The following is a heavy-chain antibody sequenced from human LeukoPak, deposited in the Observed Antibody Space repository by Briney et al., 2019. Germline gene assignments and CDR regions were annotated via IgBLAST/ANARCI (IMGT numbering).Heavy chain of an antibody. D-gene: IGHD3-3*01. CDR3: AKDQEYYDFWSGFIYYYYYYGMDV. Sequence: TGGSLRVSCAASGFTFSSYGMHWVRQAPGKGLEWVAVISYDGSNKYYADSVKGRFTISRDNSKNTLYLQMNSLRAEDTAVYYCAKDQEYYDFWSGFIYYYYYYGMDVWGQGTTVTVSS. V-gene: IGHV3-30*18. J-gene: IGHJ6*02. CDR1: GFTFSSYG. CDR2: ISYDGSNK.